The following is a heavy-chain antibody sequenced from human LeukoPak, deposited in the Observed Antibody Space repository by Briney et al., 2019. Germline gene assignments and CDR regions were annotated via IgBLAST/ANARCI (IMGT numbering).Heavy chain of an antibody. V-gene: IGHV3-23*01. J-gene: IGHJ6*02. CDR1: GFTFSSYA. Sequence: GGSLRLSCAASGFTFSSYAMSWVRQAPGKGLEWVSAISGSGGSTYYADSVKGRLTISRDNSKNTLYLQMNSLRAEDTAVYYCAKDQIVVVPAVEHYYYYGMDVWGQGTTVTVSS. D-gene: IGHD2-2*01. CDR3: AKDQIVVVPAVEHYYYYGMDV. CDR2: ISGSGGST.